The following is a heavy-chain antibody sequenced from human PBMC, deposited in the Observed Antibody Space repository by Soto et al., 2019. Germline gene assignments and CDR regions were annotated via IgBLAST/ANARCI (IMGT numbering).Heavy chain of an antibody. CDR2: INPSGGRT. D-gene: IGHD3-3*01. CDR1: RNSFTTYY. J-gene: IGHJ6*02. V-gene: IGHV1-46*01. CDR3: ARAFRTADDFWGGYYGRTAPSYYGMDV. Sequence: ASVKVSCKASRNSFTTYYMLWVRQAPGQGLESMGIINPSGGRTTYAQKFQGRVTMTRDTSTSTFHMEPSSLTSEYKAVYYCARAFRTADDFWGGYYGRTAPSYYGMDVWGQGTTVTVSS.